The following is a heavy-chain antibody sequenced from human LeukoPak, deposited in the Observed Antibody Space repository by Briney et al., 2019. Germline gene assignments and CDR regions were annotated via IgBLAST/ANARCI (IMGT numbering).Heavy chain of an antibody. CDR2: IKSKIDGGT. J-gene: IGHJ4*02. Sequence: PGGSLRLSCVVSVFTFSDAWMSWVRQAPGKGLEWVGRIKSKIDGGTIKGRFTIARDDSRNTLYLQMNSLKNEDTAVYYCTTRRQDGWWGQGTLVTV. CDR1: VFTFSDAW. D-gene: IGHD2-15*01. CDR3: TTRRQDGW. V-gene: IGHV3-15*01.